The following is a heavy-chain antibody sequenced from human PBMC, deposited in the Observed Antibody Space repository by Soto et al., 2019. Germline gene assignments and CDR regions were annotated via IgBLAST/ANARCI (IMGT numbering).Heavy chain of an antibody. CDR1: GYTFTSYG. CDR3: AGPGGAEQQRIAVAHDAFDI. J-gene: IGHJ3*02. D-gene: IGHD6-19*01. V-gene: IGHV1-18*01. Sequence: ASVKVSCKASGYTFTSYGISWVRQAPGQGLEWMGWISAYNGNTNYAQKLQGRVTMTTETSTSTAYMELRSLRSDDTAVYYCAGPGGAEQQRIAVAHDAFDIWGQGTMVTVSS. CDR2: ISAYNGNT.